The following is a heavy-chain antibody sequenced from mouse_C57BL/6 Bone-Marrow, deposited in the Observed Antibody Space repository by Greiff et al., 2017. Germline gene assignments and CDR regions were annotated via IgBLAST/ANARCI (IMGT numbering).Heavy chain of an antibody. V-gene: IGHV7-3*01. J-gene: IGHJ2*01. Sequence: EVHLVESGGGLVQPGGSLSLSCAASGFTFTDYYMSWVRQPPGKALEWLGFIRNKANGYTTEYSASVKGRFTISRDNSQSILYLQMNALRAEDSATYYCARSHYGSSWDFDYWGQGTTLTVSS. CDR2: IRNKANGYTT. D-gene: IGHD1-1*01. CDR3: ARSHYGSSWDFDY. CDR1: GFTFTDYY.